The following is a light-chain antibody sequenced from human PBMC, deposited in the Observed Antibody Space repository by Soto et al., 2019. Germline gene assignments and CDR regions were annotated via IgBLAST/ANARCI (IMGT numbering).Light chain of an antibody. Sequence: QSALTQPRSVSGSPGQSVTISCTGTSSVVGAYNYVSWYQQHPGKAPKLMIYDVNKRPSGVPDRVSGSKSGNTASLTISGLQDEDEADYYCCSYAGSYTDVFGTGTKVTVL. CDR3: CSYAGSYTDV. J-gene: IGLJ1*01. CDR1: SSVVGAYNY. V-gene: IGLV2-11*01. CDR2: DVN.